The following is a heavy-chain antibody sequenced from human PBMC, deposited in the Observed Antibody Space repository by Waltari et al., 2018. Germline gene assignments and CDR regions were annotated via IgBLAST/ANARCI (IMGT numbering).Heavy chain of an antibody. CDR3: ARGRSWYYFDY. D-gene: IGHD6-13*01. CDR1: GYTFTSYD. Sequence: QVQLVQSGAEVKKPGASVKVSCKASGYTFTSYDINWVRQATVQGLEWMGWMNPNSGNTGYAQRFQGRVTNTRNTSICTAYMGLSSLRTDDTVGYYWARGRSWYYFDYWGQGTLVTVSS. V-gene: IGHV1-8*03. CDR2: MNPNSGNT. J-gene: IGHJ4*02.